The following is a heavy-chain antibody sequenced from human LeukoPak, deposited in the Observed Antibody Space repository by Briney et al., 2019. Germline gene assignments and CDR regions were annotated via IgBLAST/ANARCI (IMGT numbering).Heavy chain of an antibody. CDR3: ARGGGLRYFDWFRPFDY. V-gene: IGHV4-39*07. CDR2: INHSGST. J-gene: IGHJ4*02. D-gene: IGHD3-9*01. Sequence: SETLSLTCTVSGGSVSSGSYYWSWIRQPPGKGLEWIGEINHSGSTNYNPSLKSRVTISVDTSKNQFSLKLSSVTAADTAVYYCARGGGLRYFDWFRPFDYWGQGTLVTVSS. CDR1: GGSVSSGSYY.